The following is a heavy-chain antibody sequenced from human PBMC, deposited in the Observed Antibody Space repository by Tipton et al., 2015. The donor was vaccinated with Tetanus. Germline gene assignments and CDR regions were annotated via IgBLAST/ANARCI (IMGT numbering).Heavy chain of an antibody. CDR2: VYYTGDT. CDR3: AGVTAQRTELYFEH. V-gene: IGHV4-59*02. CDR1: GDSVSGYY. J-gene: IGHJ1*01. D-gene: IGHD2-8*02. Sequence: TLSLTCTVSGDSVSGYYWSWIRQPPGKGLEWVGYVYYTGDTNYNPPLKSRVTISMDRSENQITLKMTSVTAADTAVYYCAGVTAQRTELYFEHWGQGTQVTVSS.